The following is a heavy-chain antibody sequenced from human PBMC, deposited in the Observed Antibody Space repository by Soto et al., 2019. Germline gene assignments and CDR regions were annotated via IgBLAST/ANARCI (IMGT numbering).Heavy chain of an antibody. CDR2: IYYSGST. V-gene: IGHV4-59*01. J-gene: IGHJ6*04. D-gene: IGHD5-12*01. CDR3: ARDPHWGGWLRGMDV. CDR1: GGSISSYY. Sequence: SETLSLTCTVSGGSISSYYSSWIRQPPGKGLEWIGYIYYSGSTNYNPSLKSRVTISVDTSKNQFSLKLSSVTAADTAVYYCARDPHWGGWLRGMDVWGKGTTVTVSS.